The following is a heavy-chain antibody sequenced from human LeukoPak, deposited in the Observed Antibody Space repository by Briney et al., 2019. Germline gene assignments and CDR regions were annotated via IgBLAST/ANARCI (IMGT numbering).Heavy chain of an antibody. Sequence: SETLSLTCTVSGGSISSHYWSWIRQPPGKGLEWIGYIYYSGSTNYNPSPKSRVTISVDTSKNQFSLKLSSVTAADTAVYYCARENHGTSSGERRIDPWGQGTLVTVSS. J-gene: IGHJ5*02. CDR2: IYYSGST. CDR1: GGSISSHY. V-gene: IGHV4-59*11. CDR3: ARENHGTSSGERRIDP. D-gene: IGHD2-2*01.